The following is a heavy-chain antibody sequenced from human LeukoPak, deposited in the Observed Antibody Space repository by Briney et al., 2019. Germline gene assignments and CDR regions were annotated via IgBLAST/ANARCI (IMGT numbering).Heavy chain of an antibody. CDR3: ARGAYSGYVEVFDY. Sequence: GGSLRLSCAASGFTFSSYWMSWVRQAPGKGLEWVANIKQDGSEKYYVDSVKGRFTISRDNAKNSPYLQMNSLRAEDTAVYYCARGAYSGYVEVFDYWGQGTLVTVSS. V-gene: IGHV3-7*03. CDR2: IKQDGSEK. J-gene: IGHJ4*02. CDR1: GFTFSSYW. D-gene: IGHD5-12*01.